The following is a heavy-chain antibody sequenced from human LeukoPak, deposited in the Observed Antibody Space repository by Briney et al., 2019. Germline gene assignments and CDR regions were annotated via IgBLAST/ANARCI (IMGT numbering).Heavy chain of an antibody. D-gene: IGHD2-2*01. Sequence: ASVKVSCKASGYTFTGYHMHWVRQAAGQGLEWMGRINPNSGDTNYAQKFQGRVTMTRDTSISTAYMELSRLRSDDTAVYYCARDYCSSTSCLFDYWGQGTLVTVSS. CDR3: ARDYCSSTSCLFDY. V-gene: IGHV1-2*06. CDR2: INPNSGDT. CDR1: GYTFTGYH. J-gene: IGHJ4*02.